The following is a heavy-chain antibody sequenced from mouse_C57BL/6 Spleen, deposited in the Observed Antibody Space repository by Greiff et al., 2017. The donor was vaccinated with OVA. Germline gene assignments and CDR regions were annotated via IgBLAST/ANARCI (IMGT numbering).Heavy chain of an antibody. V-gene: IGHV1-55*01. D-gene: IGHD1-1*01. Sequence: QVQLQQPGAELVKPGASVKMSCKASGYTFTSYWITWVKQRPGQGLEWIGDIYPGSGSTNYNEKFKSKATLTVDTSSSTAYMQLSSLTSEDSAVYYCARSGLYGCSNPWYFDVWGTGTTVTVSS. CDR2: IYPGSGST. CDR1: GYTFTSYW. J-gene: IGHJ1*03. CDR3: ARSGLYGCSNPWYFDV.